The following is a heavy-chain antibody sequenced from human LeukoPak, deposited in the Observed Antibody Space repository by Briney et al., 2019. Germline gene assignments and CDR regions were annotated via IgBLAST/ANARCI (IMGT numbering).Heavy chain of an antibody. CDR1: GYSFTTFY. J-gene: IGHJ3*02. V-gene: IGHV1-46*01. D-gene: IGHD2-2*03. CDR3: ASLATIGSDSFDI. CDR2: INPSGGTT. Sequence: ASVKVSCKASGYSFTTFYMHWVRQAPGQGLEWIGIINPSGGTTSQAQKFQGRVTMTRDTSQSTVYMELSSLRSEDTAVYYCASLATIGSDSFDIWGQGTMVTVSS.